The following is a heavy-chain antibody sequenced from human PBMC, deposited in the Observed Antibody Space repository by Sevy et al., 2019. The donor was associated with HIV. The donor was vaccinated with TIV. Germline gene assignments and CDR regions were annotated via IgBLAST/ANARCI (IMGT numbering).Heavy chain of an antibody. CDR3: ARQRPYYDFWSGYLVGAAHYYYGMDV. D-gene: IGHD3-3*01. V-gene: IGHV4-39*01. Sequence: SETLSLTCTVSGGSISSSSYYWVWIRQPPGKGLEWIGSIYYSGSTYYNPSLKSRVTISVDTSKNQFSLKLSSVTAADTAVYYCARQRPYYDFWSGYLVGAAHYYYGMDVWGQGTTVTVSS. CDR2: IYYSGST. CDR1: GGSISSSSYY. J-gene: IGHJ6*02.